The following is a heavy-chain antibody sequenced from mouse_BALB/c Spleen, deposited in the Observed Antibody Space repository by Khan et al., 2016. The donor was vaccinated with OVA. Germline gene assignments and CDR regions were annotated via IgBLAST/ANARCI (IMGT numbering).Heavy chain of an antibody. J-gene: IGHJ3*01. CDR3: TRHGFVAWFTY. CDR1: GYSFTTYY. Sequence: VQLQQSGPELMKPGASVKISCKASGYSFTTYYIHWVMQSHGTSLEWIGYIDPFSGSXTYNQKFKGKATLTVDKSSSTAYIHLSNLTSEDSAVYYCTRHGFVAWFTYWGQGTLVTVSA. CDR2: IDPFSGSX. D-gene: IGHD2-2*01. V-gene: IGHV1S135*01.